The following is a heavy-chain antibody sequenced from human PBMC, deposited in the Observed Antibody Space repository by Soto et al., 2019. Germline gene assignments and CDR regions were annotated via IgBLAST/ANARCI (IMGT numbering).Heavy chain of an antibody. CDR1: GSIFTGYG. J-gene: IGHJ4*02. V-gene: IGHV3-33*01. Sequence: QVHLVESGGGVAQPGRSLRLSCAASGSIFTGYGMHWVRQAPGKGLEWVAVIWFDGSNKYYADSVKGRFTISRDNSKNXXXXXXXXXXXXXXXXXXXXXXXXXXXTXXGYLDYWGQGTLVTVSS. CDR3: XXXXXXXXTXXGYLDY. CDR2: IWFDGSNK.